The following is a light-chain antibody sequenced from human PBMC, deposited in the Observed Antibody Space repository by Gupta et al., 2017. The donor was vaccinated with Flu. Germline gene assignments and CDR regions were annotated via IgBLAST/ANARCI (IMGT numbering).Light chain of an antibody. Sequence: DIQMTPSPSSLSASVGDRVTITCRASQSISSYLNWYQQKPGKAPKLLIYAASSLQSGVPSRFSGRGSGTDFTLTIRSLQPEDFATYYCQQSYRTPPTFGGGTKVEIK. CDR1: QSISSY. CDR2: AAS. V-gene: IGKV1-39*01. CDR3: QQSYRTPPT. J-gene: IGKJ4*01.